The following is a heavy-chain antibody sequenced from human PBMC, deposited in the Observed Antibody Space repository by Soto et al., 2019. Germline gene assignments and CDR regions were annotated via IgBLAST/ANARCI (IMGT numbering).Heavy chain of an antibody. V-gene: IGHV4-59*01. CDR1: GDSITSNH. J-gene: IGHJ5*02. CDR2: IYNSGTT. Sequence: PSETLSLTCAVSGDSITSNHWNWIRQPPGRGLEWIGYIYNSGTTKYNPSLKSRVIISVDTSKNQLSLKLSSVTAADTAVYYCARVSMSTVSWGFDPWGQGTLGTVSS. D-gene: IGHD4-4*01. CDR3: ARVSMSTVSWGFDP.